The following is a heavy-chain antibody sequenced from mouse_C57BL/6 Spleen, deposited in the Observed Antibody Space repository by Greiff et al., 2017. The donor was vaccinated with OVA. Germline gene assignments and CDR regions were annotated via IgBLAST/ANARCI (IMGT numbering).Heavy chain of an antibody. CDR3: ARRGYYGSSFWYFDV. CDR2: IYPSDSET. CDR1: GYTFTSYW. J-gene: IGHJ1*03. D-gene: IGHD1-1*01. Sequence: QVQLQQSGAELVRPGSSVKLSCKASGYTFTSYWMDWVKQRPGQGLEWIGNIYPSDSETHYNQKFKDKATLTVDKSSSTAYMQLSSLTSEDSAVYYGARRGYYGSSFWYFDVWGTGTTVTVSS. V-gene: IGHV1-61*01.